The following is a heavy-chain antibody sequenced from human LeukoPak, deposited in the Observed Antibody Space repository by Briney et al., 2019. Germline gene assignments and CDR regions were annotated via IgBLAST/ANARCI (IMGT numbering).Heavy chain of an antibody. D-gene: IGHD3-3*01. Sequence: SETLSLTCTVSRDSFRSYYWSWIRQPPGEGLGWIGYIYYSGGTTYNPSLKSRVTIPVDTSKNQFSLKLNSVTAADTAVYYCARGRNLEWFDYWGQGTLVTVSS. V-gene: IGHV4-59*01. J-gene: IGHJ5*01. CDR2: IYYSGGT. CDR1: RDSFRSYY. CDR3: ARGRNLEWFDY.